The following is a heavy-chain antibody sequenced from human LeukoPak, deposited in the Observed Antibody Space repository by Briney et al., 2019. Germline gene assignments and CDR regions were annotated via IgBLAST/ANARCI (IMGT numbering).Heavy chain of an antibody. D-gene: IGHD3-22*01. CDR2: ISGYSGNT. V-gene: IGHV1-18*01. CDR1: GYTFTSYG. J-gene: IGHJ4*02. CDR3: ARQDSSGFDH. Sequence: ASVKVSCKASGYTFTSYGISWVRQAPGQGLEWMGWISGYSGNTNYAQKFQGRVTMTTDTSTSTSYMELRSLRSDDTAVFYCARQDSSGFDHWGQGTLVTVSS.